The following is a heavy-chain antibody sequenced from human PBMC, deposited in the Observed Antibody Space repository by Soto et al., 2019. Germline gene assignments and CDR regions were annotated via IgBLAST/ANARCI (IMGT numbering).Heavy chain of an antibody. D-gene: IGHD3-3*01. V-gene: IGHV4-34*01. CDR1: GGSFSGYY. Sequence: TSETLSLTCAVYGGSFSGYYLSWIRQPPGKGLEWIGEINHSGSTNYNPSLKSRVTISVDTSKNQFSLKLSSVTAADTAVYYCARGREPLWSGYRCYYDYWGQGTMVTVYS. CDR2: INHSGST. J-gene: IGHJ4*02. CDR3: ARGREPLWSGYRCYYDY.